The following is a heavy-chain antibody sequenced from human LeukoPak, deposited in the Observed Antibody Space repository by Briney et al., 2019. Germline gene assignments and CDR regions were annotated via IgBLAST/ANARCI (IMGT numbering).Heavy chain of an antibody. CDR3: ARHMMDTGYSSSWYRTGFDY. CDR2: IYHSGST. V-gene: IGHV4-4*02. Sequence: PSGTLSLTCAVSGGSISSSNWWSWVRQPPGKGLEWIGEIYHSGSTNYNPSLKSRVTISVDTSKNQFSLKLSSVTAADTAVYYCARHMMDTGYSSSWYRTGFDYWGQGTLVTVSS. D-gene: IGHD6-13*01. CDR1: GGSISSSNW. J-gene: IGHJ4*02.